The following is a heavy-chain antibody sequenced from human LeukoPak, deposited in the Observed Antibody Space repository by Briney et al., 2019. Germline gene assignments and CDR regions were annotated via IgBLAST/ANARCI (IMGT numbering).Heavy chain of an antibody. CDR1: GFTFRSYG. D-gene: IGHD5-18*01. CDR2: IQYDGSNE. CDR3: AKISGYSYGYALDY. J-gene: IGHJ4*02. V-gene: IGHV3-30*02. Sequence: GGSLRLSCAASGFTFRSYGMHWVRQAPGKGLEWVAYIQYDGSNEQYAHSVKGRFRISRDSSKNILYLQMDSLRAEDTAVYYCAKISGYSYGYALDYWGQGTLVTVSS.